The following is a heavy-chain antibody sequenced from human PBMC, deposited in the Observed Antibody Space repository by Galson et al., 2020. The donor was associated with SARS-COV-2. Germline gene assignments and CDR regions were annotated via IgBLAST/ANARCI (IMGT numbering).Heavy chain of an antibody. CDR3: ASSTVSATAFDF. J-gene: IGHJ4*02. CDR1: GYTFTAYY. CDR2: VNPQSGDT. Sequence: ASVKVSCQASGYTFTAYYIYWVRQAPGQGLEWMGRVNPQSGDTNYAQNFRGRVTMTRDTSITTAYMELSRLTTDDTAVYYCASSTVSATAFDFWGQGTLVTVSP. D-gene: IGHD6-19*01. V-gene: IGHV1-2*06.